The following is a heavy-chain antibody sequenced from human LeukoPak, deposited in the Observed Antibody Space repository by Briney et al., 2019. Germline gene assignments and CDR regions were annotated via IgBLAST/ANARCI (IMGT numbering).Heavy chain of an antibody. V-gene: IGHV3-7*01. CDR2: IKEDGSET. CDR1: GFSFSSYW. J-gene: IGHJ1*01. D-gene: IGHD1-14*01. CDR3: ARTLARYPVQH. Sequence: GGSLRLSCAASGFSFSSYWMTWVRQAPGRGLEWVANIKEDGSETYYVDSVKGRFTISRDNAKNSLYLQMNSLRAEDTAVYYCARTLARYPVQHWGQGTLVTVSS.